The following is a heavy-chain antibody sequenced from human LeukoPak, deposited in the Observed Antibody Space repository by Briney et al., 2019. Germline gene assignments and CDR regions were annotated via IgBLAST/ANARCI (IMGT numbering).Heavy chain of an antibody. CDR1: GFTFNSYA. CDR2: IRSNGGST. CDR3: VKDRRLDFSRFDC. Sequence: PGGSLRLSCSASGFTFNSYAMHWVRQAPGKGLEYVSGIRSNGGSTYYADSVKGRFTISRDNSKNTLYLQMSSLRAEDTAVYYWVKDRRLDFSRFDCWGQGTLVTVSS. V-gene: IGHV3-64D*06. J-gene: IGHJ4*02. D-gene: IGHD3-9*01.